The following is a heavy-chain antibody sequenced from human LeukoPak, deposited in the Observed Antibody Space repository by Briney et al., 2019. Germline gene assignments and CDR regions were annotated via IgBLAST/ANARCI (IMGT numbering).Heavy chain of an antibody. CDR3: ARVVCSGGSCPYYYYYYYMDV. D-gene: IGHD2-15*01. J-gene: IGHJ6*03. CDR1: GYTFTGYY. CDR2: INPNSGGT. V-gene: IGHV1-2*02. Sequence: ASVKVSCKASGYTFTGYYMHWVRQAPGQGLEWMGWINPNSGGTNYAQKFQGRVTMTRDTSISTAYMELSRLRSDDTAVYYRARVVCSGGSCPYYYYYYYMDVWGKGTTVTVSS.